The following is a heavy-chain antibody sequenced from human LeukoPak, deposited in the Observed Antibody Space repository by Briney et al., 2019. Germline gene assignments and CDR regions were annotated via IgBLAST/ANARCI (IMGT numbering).Heavy chain of an antibody. V-gene: IGHV4-39*01. Sequence: PSETLSLTCTVSGGSISSSSYYWGWIRQPPGKGLEWIGSIYYSGSTYYNPSLKSRVTISVDTSKNQFSLKLSSVTAADTAVYYCARHRKYQLLWWLGFDYWGQGTLVTVSS. D-gene: IGHD2-2*01. CDR1: GGSISSSSYY. CDR2: IYYSGST. J-gene: IGHJ4*02. CDR3: ARHRKYQLLWWLGFDY.